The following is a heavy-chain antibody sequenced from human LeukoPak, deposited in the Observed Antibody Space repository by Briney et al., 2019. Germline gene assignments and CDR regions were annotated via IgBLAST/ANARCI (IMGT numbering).Heavy chain of an antibody. V-gene: IGHV1-2*02. CDR1: GYTFTGYY. CDR2: INPNSGGT. Sequence: ASVKVSCKASGYTFTGYYMHWVRQAPGQGLEWMGWINPNSGGTNYAQKFQGRVTMTRDTSISTAYMELSRLRSDDTAVYYCAREYYDFWSGYYRDNWFDPWGQGTLVTVSS. D-gene: IGHD3-3*01. CDR3: AREYYDFWSGYYRDNWFDP. J-gene: IGHJ5*02.